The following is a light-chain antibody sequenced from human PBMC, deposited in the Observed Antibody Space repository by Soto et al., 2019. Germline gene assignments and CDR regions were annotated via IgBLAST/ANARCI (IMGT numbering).Light chain of an antibody. Sequence: DVQMTQSPSTLSASIGDRVTISCRASQSLRGYLAWYQQKPGKAPNLLIYKVSNLDNGVPPRFSGVGSGTEFTLTISSLQPDDFATYYCQQYDTYPYTFGQGTKLEIK. CDR3: QQYDTYPYT. J-gene: IGKJ2*01. V-gene: IGKV1-5*03. CDR1: QSLRGY. CDR2: KVS.